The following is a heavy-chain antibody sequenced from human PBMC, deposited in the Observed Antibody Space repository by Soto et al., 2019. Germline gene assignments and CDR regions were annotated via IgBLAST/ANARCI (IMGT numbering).Heavy chain of an antibody. CDR2: TFYSAST. V-gene: IGHV4-31*01. CDR1: GVSISSAGYY. J-gene: IGHJ4*02. CDR3: ASPSMLRGVIAFAQ. Sequence: QVRLQESGPGLVRPSETLSLTCTASGVSISSAGYYWSWIRHHPGKGLEWIGTTFYSASTYYNPSLKSATSISVDTSKNQFSLNLSSVTAADTAVYYCASPSMLRGVIAFAQWGPGIHVTVSS. D-gene: IGHD3-10*01.